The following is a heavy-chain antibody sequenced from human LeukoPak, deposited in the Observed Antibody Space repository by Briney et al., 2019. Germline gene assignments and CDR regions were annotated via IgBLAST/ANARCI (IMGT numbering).Heavy chain of an antibody. Sequence: SVKVSCKASGGTFSSYAISWVRQAPGLGLEWMGGIIPIFGTANYAQKFQGRVTITADESTSTAYMELSSLRSEDTAVYYCARYSGWYFSSNHELDYWGQGTLVTVSS. CDR2: IIPIFGTA. D-gene: IGHD6-19*01. CDR3: ARYSGWYFSSNHELDY. CDR1: GGTFSSYA. J-gene: IGHJ4*02. V-gene: IGHV1-69*13.